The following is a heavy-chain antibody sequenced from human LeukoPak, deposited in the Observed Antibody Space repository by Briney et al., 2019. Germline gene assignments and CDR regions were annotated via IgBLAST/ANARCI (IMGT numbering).Heavy chain of an antibody. V-gene: IGHV1-46*01. Sequence: ASVKVSCKASGHTFTSYYMHWVRQAPGQGLEWMGIINPSGSATRYAQTFQGRVTMTRDMSTSTVYMELSSLRSEDTAVYYCAREGGDTAMVNFDYWGQGTLVTVSS. D-gene: IGHD5-18*01. CDR3: AREGGDTAMVNFDY. CDR2: INPSGSAT. J-gene: IGHJ4*02. CDR1: GHTFTSYY.